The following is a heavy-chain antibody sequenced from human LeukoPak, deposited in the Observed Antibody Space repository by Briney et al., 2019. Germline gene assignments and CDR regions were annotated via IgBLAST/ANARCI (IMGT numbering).Heavy chain of an antibody. Sequence: GGSLRLSCAASGFTFSSYAMSWVRQAPGKGLEWVSAISGGGGSTYYADSVKGRFTISRDNSKNTLYLQMNSLRAEDTALYYCAKDAGVVVINKYFDYWGQGTLVTVSS. V-gene: IGHV3-23*01. CDR1: GFTFSSYA. CDR3: AKDAGVVVINKYFDY. CDR2: ISGGGGST. J-gene: IGHJ4*02. D-gene: IGHD3-22*01.